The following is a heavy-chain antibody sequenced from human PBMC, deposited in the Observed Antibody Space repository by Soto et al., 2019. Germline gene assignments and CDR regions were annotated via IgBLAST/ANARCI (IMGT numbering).Heavy chain of an antibody. V-gene: IGHV4-39*01. CDR2: IYYSGST. D-gene: IGHD5-12*01. J-gene: IGHJ4*02. Sequence: PSETLSLTCTVSGGSISSSSYYWGWIRQPPGKGLEWIGSIYYSGSTYYNPSLKSRVTISVDTSKNQFSLKLSSVTAADTAVYYCARGHRDGYRSGRLDSWGRGTLVTVSS. CDR1: GGSISSSSYY. CDR3: ARGHRDGYRSGRLDS.